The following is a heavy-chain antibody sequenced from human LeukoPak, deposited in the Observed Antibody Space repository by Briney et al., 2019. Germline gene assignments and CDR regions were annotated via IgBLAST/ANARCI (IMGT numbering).Heavy chain of an antibody. V-gene: IGHV3-7*01. Sequence: GGSLRLSCTASGFPFGDYAMSWFRQAPGMGLERVANIKADGTGKYYVDSVRGRFSISRDNAKNSLYLELNSLRAEDTGVYFCARDRGWQQFDYWGQGTLVTVSS. CDR2: IKADGTGK. CDR3: ARDRGWQQFDY. D-gene: IGHD5-24*01. J-gene: IGHJ4*01. CDR1: GFPFGDYA.